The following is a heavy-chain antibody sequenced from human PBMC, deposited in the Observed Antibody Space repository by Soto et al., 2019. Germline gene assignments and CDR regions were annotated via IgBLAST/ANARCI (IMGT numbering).Heavy chain of an antibody. CDR1: GYTFTGYY. J-gene: IGHJ6*02. CDR2: INPNSGGT. Sequence: ASVKVSCKASGYTFTGYYMHWVRQAPGQGLEWMGWINPNSGGTNYAQKFQGWVTMTRDTSISTAYMELSRRRSDDTAVYYCARAGFCSGGSCYDDYYYYGMDVWGQGTTVTVSS. V-gene: IGHV1-2*04. CDR3: ARAGFCSGGSCYDDYYYYGMDV. D-gene: IGHD2-15*01.